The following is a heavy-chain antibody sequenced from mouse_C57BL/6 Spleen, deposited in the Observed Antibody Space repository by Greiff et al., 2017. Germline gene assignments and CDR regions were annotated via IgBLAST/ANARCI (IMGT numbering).Heavy chain of an antibody. D-gene: IGHD2-3*01. CDR2: FYPGSGSI. CDR1: GYTFTEYT. CDR3: ARHEDGYDGYYDVFPFAY. V-gene: IGHV1-62-2*01. J-gene: IGHJ3*01. Sequence: VHLVESGAELVKPGASVKLSCKASGYTFTEYTIHWVKQRSGQGLEWIGWFYPGSGSIKYNEKFKDKATLTADKSSSTVYMELSRLTSEDSAVYFWARHEDGYDGYYDVFPFAYWGQGTLVTVSA.